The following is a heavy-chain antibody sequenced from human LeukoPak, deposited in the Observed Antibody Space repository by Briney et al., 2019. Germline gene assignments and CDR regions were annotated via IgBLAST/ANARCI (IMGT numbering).Heavy chain of an antibody. J-gene: IGHJ4*02. CDR2: ISYDGSNK. CDR3: ARDEVLGYYDSSGFYDYFDY. D-gene: IGHD3-22*01. Sequence: GGSLRLSCAASGFTFSSYAMHWARQAPGKGLEWVAVISYDGSNKYYADSVKGRFTISRDNSKNTLYLQMNSLRAEDTAVYYCARDEVLGYYDSSGFYDYFDYWGQGTLVTVSS. CDR1: GFTFSSYA. V-gene: IGHV3-30-3*01.